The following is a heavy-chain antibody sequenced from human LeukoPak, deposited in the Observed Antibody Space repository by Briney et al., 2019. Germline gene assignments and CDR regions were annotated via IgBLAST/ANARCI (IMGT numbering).Heavy chain of an antibody. V-gene: IGHV4-59*01. J-gene: IGHJ4*02. CDR2: IYYSGST. D-gene: IGHD4-23*01. Sequence: SETLSLTCTVSGGSISSYYWSWTRQPPGKGLEWIGYIYYSGSTNYNPSLKSRDTISVDTSKNQFSLKLSSVTAADTAVYYCATLTTVVTAYYFDYWGQGTLVTVSS. CDR3: ATLTTVVTAYYFDY. CDR1: GGSISSYY.